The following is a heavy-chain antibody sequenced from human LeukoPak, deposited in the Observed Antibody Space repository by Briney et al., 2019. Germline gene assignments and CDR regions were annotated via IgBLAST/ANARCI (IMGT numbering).Heavy chain of an antibody. CDR3: ARAPQWLVRYYFDY. J-gene: IGHJ4*02. V-gene: IGHV3-33*01. CDR1: GFTFSSYG. D-gene: IGHD6-19*01. Sequence: QPGGSLRLSCAASGFTFSSYGMHWVRQAPGKGLEWVAVIWYDGSNKYYADSVKGRFTISRDNSKNTLYLQMNSLRAEDTAVYYCARAPQWLVRYYFDYWGQGTLVTVSS. CDR2: IWYDGSNK.